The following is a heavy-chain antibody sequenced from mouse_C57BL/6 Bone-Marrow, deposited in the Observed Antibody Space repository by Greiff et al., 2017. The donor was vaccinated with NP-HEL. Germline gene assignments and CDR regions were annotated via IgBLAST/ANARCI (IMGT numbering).Heavy chain of an antibody. D-gene: IGHD2-5*01. V-gene: IGHV3-6*01. CDR3: ARDYSNYVGWYFDV. J-gene: IGHJ1*03. CDR1: GYSITSGYY. CDR2: ISYDGSN. Sequence: EVQLQQSGPGLVKPSQSLSLTCSVTGYSITSGYYWNWIRQFPGNKLEWMGYISYDGSNNYNPSLKNRISITRDTSKNQFFLKLNSVTTEDTATYYCARDYSNYVGWYFDVWGTGTTVTVSS.